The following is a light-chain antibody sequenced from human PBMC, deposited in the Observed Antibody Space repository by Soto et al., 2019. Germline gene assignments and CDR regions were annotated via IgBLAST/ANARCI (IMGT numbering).Light chain of an antibody. J-gene: IGKJ1*01. CDR1: QSVSSY. Sequence: EIVLTQSPATLSLSPGERATLSCRASQSVSSYLAWYQQKPGQAPRLLMYEASSRATGIPARFSGSGSGTEFTLTISSLQSEDFAVYYCQQYGSSPMTFGQGTKVDIK. V-gene: IGKV3D-15*02. CDR3: QQYGSSPMT. CDR2: EAS.